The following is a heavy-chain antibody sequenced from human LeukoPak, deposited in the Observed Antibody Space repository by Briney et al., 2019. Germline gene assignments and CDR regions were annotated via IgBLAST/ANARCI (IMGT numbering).Heavy chain of an antibody. CDR1: GGSISSGSYY. D-gene: IGHD4-11*01. V-gene: IGHV4-61*02. CDR3: ASGTTVTFLRV. CDR2: IYTSGST. J-gene: IGHJ6*04. Sequence: KSSETLSLTCTVSGGSISSGSYYWSWIRQPAGKGLEWIGRIYTSGSTNYSPSLKSRVTISVDTSKNQFSLKLSSVTAADTAVYYCASGTTVTFLRVWGKGTTVTVSS.